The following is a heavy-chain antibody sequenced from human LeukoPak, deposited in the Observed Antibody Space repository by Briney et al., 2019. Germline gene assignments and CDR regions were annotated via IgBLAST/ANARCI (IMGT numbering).Heavy chain of an antibody. Sequence: GGSLRLSCAASGFTFSRYSMNWVRQAPGKGLEWVSYITTISSTIYYADSVKGRFTISRDNAKNSLYLQMNSLRAEDTAVYYCARDVNGYSSSWYDYWGQGTLVTVSS. V-gene: IGHV3-48*01. CDR1: GFTFSRYS. J-gene: IGHJ4*02. D-gene: IGHD6-13*01. CDR2: ITTISSTI. CDR3: ARDVNGYSSSWYDY.